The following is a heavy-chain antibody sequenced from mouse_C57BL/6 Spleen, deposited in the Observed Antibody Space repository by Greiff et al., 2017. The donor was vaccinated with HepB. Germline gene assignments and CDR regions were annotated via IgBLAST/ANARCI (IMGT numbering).Heavy chain of an antibody. Sequence: VQLKESGPGLVKPSQSLSLTCSVTGYSITSGYYWNWIRQFPGNKLEWMGYISYDGSNNYNPSLKNRISITRDTSKNQFFLKLNSVTTEDTATYYCARVYYYGSYFDYWGQGTTLTVSS. CDR1: GYSITSGYY. CDR3: ARVYYYGSYFDY. D-gene: IGHD1-1*01. J-gene: IGHJ2*01. V-gene: IGHV3-6*01. CDR2: ISYDGSN.